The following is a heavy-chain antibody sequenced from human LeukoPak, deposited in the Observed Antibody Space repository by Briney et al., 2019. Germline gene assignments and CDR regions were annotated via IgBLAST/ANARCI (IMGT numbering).Heavy chain of an antibody. CDR3: ARHSSSWYGVGYYYYYMDV. V-gene: IGHV3-30-3*01. Sequence: GGSLRLSCAASGFTFSSYAMHWVRQAPGKGLEWVAVISYDGSNKYYADSVKGRFTISRDNSKNTLYLQMNSLRAEDTAVYYCARHSSSWYGVGYYYYYMDVWGKGTTVTVSS. CDR1: GFTFSSYA. J-gene: IGHJ6*03. D-gene: IGHD6-13*01. CDR2: ISYDGSNK.